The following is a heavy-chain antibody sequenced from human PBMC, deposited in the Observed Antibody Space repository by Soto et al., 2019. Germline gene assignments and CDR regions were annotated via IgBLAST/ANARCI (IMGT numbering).Heavy chain of an antibody. J-gene: IGHJ4*02. CDR3: ARDLDYGGNSGVGY. D-gene: IGHD4-17*01. CDR2: INPNSGGT. V-gene: IGHV1-2*02. CDR1: GYTFTGYY. Sequence: RAPVKVSCKASGYTFTGYYMHWVRQAPGQGLEWMGWINPNSGGTNYAQKFQGRVTMTRDMSISTAYMELSRPRSDDTAVYYCARDLDYGGNSGVGYWGQGTLVTVSS.